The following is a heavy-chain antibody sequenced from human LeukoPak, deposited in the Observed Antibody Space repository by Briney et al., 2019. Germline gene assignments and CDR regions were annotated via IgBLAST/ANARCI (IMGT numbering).Heavy chain of an antibody. J-gene: IGHJ3*02. V-gene: IGHV3-30*02. Sequence: PGGSLRLSCAASGFTFSSYGMHWVRQAPGKGLEWVAFIRYDGSNKYYADSVKGRFTISRDNSKNTLYLQMNSLRAEDTAVYYCAKVASSAYGDDAFDIWGQGTMVTVSS. CDR3: AKVASSAYGDDAFDI. D-gene: IGHD4-17*01. CDR1: GFTFSSYG. CDR2: IRYDGSNK.